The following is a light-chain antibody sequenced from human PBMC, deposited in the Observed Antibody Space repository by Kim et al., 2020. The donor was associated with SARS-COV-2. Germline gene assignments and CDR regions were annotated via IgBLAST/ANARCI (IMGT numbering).Light chain of an antibody. CDR2: DVT. J-gene: IGLJ3*02. CDR3: SSFTISSTWV. Sequence: QSALTQPASVSGSPGQSITISCTGTSSDVGSYNFVSWYQQHPDKAPKLIIYDVTNRPSGVSNRFSCSKSGNTASLTISGLQAEDEADYYCSSFTISSTWVFGGGTQLTVL. CDR1: SSDVGSYNF. V-gene: IGLV2-14*03.